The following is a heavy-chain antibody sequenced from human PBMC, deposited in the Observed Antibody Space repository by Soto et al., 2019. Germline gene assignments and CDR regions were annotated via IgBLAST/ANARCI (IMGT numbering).Heavy chain of an antibody. CDR3: ARNFEYSSSFDY. CDR1: GGSISSSSYY. D-gene: IGHD6-6*01. J-gene: IGHJ4*02. V-gene: IGHV4-39*01. CDR2: IYYSGST. Sequence: SETLSLTCTVSGGSISSSSYYWGWIRQPPGKGLEWIGSIYYSGSTYYNPSLKSRVTISVDTSKNQFSLKLSSVTAADTAVYYCARNFEYSSSFDYWGQGTLVTVSS.